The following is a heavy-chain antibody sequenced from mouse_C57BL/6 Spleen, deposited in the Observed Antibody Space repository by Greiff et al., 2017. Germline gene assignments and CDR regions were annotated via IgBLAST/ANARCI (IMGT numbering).Heavy chain of an antibody. CDR3: ARFTTVVAGDAMDY. CDR2: INYDGSST. CDR1: GFTFSDYY. J-gene: IGHJ4*01. D-gene: IGHD1-1*01. V-gene: IGHV5-16*01. Sequence: EVMLVESEGGLVQPGSSMKLSCTASGFTFSDYYMAWVRQVPEKGLEWVANINYDGSSTYYLDSLKSRFIISRDNAKNILYLQMSSLKSEDTATYYWARFTTVVAGDAMDYWGQGTSVTVSS.